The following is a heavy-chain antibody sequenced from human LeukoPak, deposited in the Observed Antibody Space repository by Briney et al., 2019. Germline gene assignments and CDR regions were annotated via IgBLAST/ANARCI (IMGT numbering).Heavy chain of an antibody. D-gene: IGHD3-10*01. V-gene: IGHV3-23*01. CDR2: ISGSGGST. J-gene: IGHJ4*02. CDR3: AKSYGSGSYYEFDY. Sequence: GGSLRLSCAASGFSFSLYAMNWVRQAPGKGLEWVSAISGSGGSTYYADSVKGRFTISRDNSKNTLYLQMNSLRAEDTAVYYCAKSYGSGSYYEFDYWGQGTLVTVSS. CDR1: GFSFSLYA.